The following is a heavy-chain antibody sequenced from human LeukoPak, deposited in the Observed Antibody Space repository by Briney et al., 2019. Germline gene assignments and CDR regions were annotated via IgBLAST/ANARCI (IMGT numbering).Heavy chain of an antibody. Sequence: GGSLRFSCAASGFTFTSHSMNWVRQAPGKGPEWVSSIGSRSTSIYYADSVKGRFTISRDNAKNSLYLQMNSLRAEDTAVYYCARETSESFDIWGQGTMVTVSS. D-gene: IGHD2-2*01. V-gene: IGHV3-21*01. CDR1: GFTFTSHS. CDR2: IGSRSTSI. J-gene: IGHJ3*02. CDR3: ARETSESFDI.